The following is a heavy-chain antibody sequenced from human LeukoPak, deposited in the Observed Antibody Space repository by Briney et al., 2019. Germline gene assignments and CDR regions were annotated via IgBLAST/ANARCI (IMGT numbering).Heavy chain of an antibody. V-gene: IGHV3-23*01. CDR1: GFTFSSYA. Sequence: PGGSLRLSCAASGFTFSSYAMNWVRQAPGKGLEWVSTISGSGGSTYYADSVRGRFTISRDNSKNTLYLQMNSLRAEDTAVYYCANFFRRGARPSDYWGQGTLVTVSS. CDR3: ANFFRRGARPSDY. J-gene: IGHJ4*02. CDR2: ISGSGGST. D-gene: IGHD1-26*01.